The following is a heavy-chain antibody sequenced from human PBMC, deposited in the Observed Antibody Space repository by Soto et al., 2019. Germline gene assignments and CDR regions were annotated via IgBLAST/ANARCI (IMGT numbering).Heavy chain of an antibody. CDR1: GFTFSSYG. CDR3: AIAYTIFGVVIEDYSYYYGMDV. D-gene: IGHD3-3*01. V-gene: IGHV3-23*01. J-gene: IGHJ6*02. CDR2: ISGSGGST. Sequence: PGGTLRLSCAASGFTFSSYGMSWVRQSPGKGLEWVSVISGSGGSTYYADSVKGRFTISRDNSKNTLYLQMNSLTAEDTAASYCAIAYTIFGVVIEDYSYYYGMDVWGQGTTVTVSS.